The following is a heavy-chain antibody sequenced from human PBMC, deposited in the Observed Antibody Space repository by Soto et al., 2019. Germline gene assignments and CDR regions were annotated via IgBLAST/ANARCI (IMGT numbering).Heavy chain of an antibody. V-gene: IGHV4-34*01. Sequence: SETLSLTCAVYGGSFSGQYWSWIRQPPGKGLEWIGEINHSGSINYNPSLESRVTISEDTSKNQFSLKLSSVTAADTAVYFCVSGYPSVGFDFSGQGTLVTLSS. CDR3: VSGYPSVGFDF. CDR1: GGSFSGQY. J-gene: IGHJ4*02. CDR2: INHSGSI.